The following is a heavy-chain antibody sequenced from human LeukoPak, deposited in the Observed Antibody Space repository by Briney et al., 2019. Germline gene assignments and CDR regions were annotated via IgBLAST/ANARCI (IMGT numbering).Heavy chain of an antibody. D-gene: IGHD1-26*01. CDR2: ISTYNGNT. CDR1: GYTFTSHG. J-gene: IGHJ4*02. V-gene: IGHV1-18*01. Sequence: GASVKVSCKASGYTFTSHGISWVRQARGQGLEWMGWISTYNGNTNYAQKLQGRVTMTTDTSTSTAYMELRSLRSDDAAVYYCARVAGAYAEYYFDYWGQGTLVTVSS. CDR3: ARVAGAYAEYYFDY.